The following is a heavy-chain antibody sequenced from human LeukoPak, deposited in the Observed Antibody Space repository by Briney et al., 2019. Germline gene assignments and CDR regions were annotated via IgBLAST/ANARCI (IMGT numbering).Heavy chain of an antibody. V-gene: IGHV3-11*04. J-gene: IGHJ4*02. CDR3: ARVRPRSSGSYYRTS. D-gene: IGHD3-22*01. CDR2: ITSGGGFK. Sequence: GGSLRLSCVGAGFPFSDFHMSWIRQAPGKGLEWVSYITSGGGFKHYADSVKGRFSISRDDSKNSVFLQMNSLRVEDTAVYYCARVRPRSSGSYYRTSWGQGTLVTVSS. CDR1: GFPFSDFH.